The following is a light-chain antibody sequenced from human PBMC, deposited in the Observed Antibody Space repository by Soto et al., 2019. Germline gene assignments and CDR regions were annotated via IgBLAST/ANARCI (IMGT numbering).Light chain of an antibody. Sequence: QPVLTQPPSASGTPGQRVTISCSGSSSNIGSNYVDWYQQFPGTAPKLLIYRNNQRPSGVPDRFSGSKSGTSASLAISGLRSEDEADYHCAAWDDSLSGWVFGGGTKLTVL. CDR3: AAWDDSLSGWV. CDR1: SSNIGSNY. CDR2: RNN. J-gene: IGLJ3*02. V-gene: IGLV1-47*01.